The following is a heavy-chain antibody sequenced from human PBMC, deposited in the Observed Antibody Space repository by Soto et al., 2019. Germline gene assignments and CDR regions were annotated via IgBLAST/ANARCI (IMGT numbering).Heavy chain of an antibody. Sequence: QVQLQESGPGLVKPSETLSLTCTVSGGSISSYYWSWIRQPPGKGLEWIGYIYYSGSTNYNPSLKSRVTISVDTSKNQFSLKLSSVTAADTAVYYCARGRGSTSGLNNAFDIWGQGTMVTVSS. J-gene: IGHJ3*02. CDR2: IYYSGST. D-gene: IGHD2-2*01. CDR3: ARGRGSTSGLNNAFDI. V-gene: IGHV4-59*01. CDR1: GGSISSYY.